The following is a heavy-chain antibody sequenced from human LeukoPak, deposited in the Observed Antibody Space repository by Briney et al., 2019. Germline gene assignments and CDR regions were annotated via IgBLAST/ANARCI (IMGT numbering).Heavy chain of an antibody. V-gene: IGHV3-30-3*01. Sequence: GRSLRLSCAASGFTFSSYAMHWVRQAPGKGLEWVAVISYDGSNKYYADSVKGRFTISRDNSKNTLYLQMNSLRAEDTAVYYCARAGTYCGGDCYSSSIDYWGQGTLVTVSS. CDR3: ARAGTYCGGDCYSSSIDY. J-gene: IGHJ4*02. D-gene: IGHD2-21*02. CDR2: ISYDGSNK. CDR1: GFTFSSYA.